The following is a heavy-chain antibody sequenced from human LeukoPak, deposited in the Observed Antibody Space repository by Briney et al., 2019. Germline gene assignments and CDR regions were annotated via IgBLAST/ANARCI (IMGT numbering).Heavy chain of an antibody. D-gene: IGHD2-15*01. CDR1: EDCVRTAGGE. CDR2: IYCNDDQ. Sequence: SGPTLVNLTETLTITWSYSEDCVRTAGGEVKGSGQPPGKGGEWISIIYCNDDQLYLPSLKSRLTITNDTSKTQVVLTMTNMDPVDTATYYCPHRVVRCYIADYFDYWGQGTLVTVSS. CDR3: PHRVVRCYIADYFDY. J-gene: IGHJ4*02. V-gene: IGHV2-5*01.